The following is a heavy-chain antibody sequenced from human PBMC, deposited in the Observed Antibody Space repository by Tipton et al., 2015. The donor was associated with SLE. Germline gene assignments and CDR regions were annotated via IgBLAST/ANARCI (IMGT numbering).Heavy chain of an antibody. CDR1: DGSIDIYY. CDR3: ARESFGGSWEFDY. D-gene: IGHD1-26*01. CDR2: IHHSGST. Sequence: GLVKPSETLSLTCSIFDGSIDIYYWHWIRQAPGKGLGWIGFIHHSGSTNYSPSLKSRVTISVDTSKNQFSLKLNSVTAADTAVDYCARESFGGSWEFDYWGQGTLVTVSS. J-gene: IGHJ4*02. V-gene: IGHV4-59*08.